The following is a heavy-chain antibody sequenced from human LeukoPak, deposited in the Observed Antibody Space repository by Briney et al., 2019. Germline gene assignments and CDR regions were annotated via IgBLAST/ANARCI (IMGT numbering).Heavy chain of an antibody. D-gene: IGHD3-10*01. CDR2: IKQDGSEK. V-gene: IGHV3-7*01. CDR1: GFTFSSYW. CDR3: AKGREMIRGVVFDY. J-gene: IGHJ4*02. Sequence: TGGSLRLSCAASGFTFSSYWMSWVRQAPGKGLEWVANIKQDGSEKYYVDSVKGRFTISRDNAKNSLYLQMNSLRAEDTAVYYCAKGREMIRGVVFDYWGQGTLVTVSS.